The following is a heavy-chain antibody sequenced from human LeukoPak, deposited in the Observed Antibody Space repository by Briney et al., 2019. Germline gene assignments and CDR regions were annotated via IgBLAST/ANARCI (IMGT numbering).Heavy chain of an antibody. CDR1: GFTFSSYA. D-gene: IGHD6-13*01. V-gene: IGHV3-30*04. Sequence: GRSLRLSCAASGFTFSSYAMHWVRQAPGKGLEWVAVISYDGSNKYYADSVKGRFTISRDNSKNTLYLQMNSLRAEDTAVYYCAREGGSSSWIYNWFDPWGQGTLVTVSS. CDR3: AREGGSSSWIYNWFDP. CDR2: ISYDGSNK. J-gene: IGHJ5*02.